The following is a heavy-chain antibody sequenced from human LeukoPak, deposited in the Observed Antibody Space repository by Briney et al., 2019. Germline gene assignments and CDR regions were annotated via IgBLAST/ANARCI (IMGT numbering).Heavy chain of an antibody. Sequence: SETLSLTCTVSGGSISSYYWSWIRQPPGKGLEWIGEINHSGSTNYNPSLKSRVTISVDTSKNQFSLKLSSVTAADTAVYYCARRRWSGLDYWGQGTLVTVSS. CDR1: GGSISSYY. D-gene: IGHD5-24*01. V-gene: IGHV4-34*01. CDR3: ARRRWSGLDY. CDR2: INHSGST. J-gene: IGHJ4*02.